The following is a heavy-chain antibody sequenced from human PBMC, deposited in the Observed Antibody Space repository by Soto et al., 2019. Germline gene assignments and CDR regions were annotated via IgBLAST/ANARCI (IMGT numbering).Heavy chain of an antibody. CDR2: ISSSSSTI. CDR3: AARLAAYSHYYYGMDG. J-gene: IGHJ6*04. V-gene: IGHV3-48*01. Sequence: GGSLRLSCAASGFTFSSYSMNWVRQAPGKGLEWVSYISSSSSTIYYADSVKGRFTISRDNAKNSLYLQMNSLRAEDTAVYYCAARLAAYSHYYYGMDGWGKGTTVTVSS. CDR1: GFTFSSYS. D-gene: IGHD2-15*01.